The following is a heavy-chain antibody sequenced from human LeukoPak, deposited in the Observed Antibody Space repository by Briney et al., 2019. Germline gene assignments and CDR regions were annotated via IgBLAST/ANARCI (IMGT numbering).Heavy chain of an antibody. CDR1: GGSISSYH. CDR3: ARQSVLLYMDV. Sequence: PSETLSLTCTVSGGSISSYHWSWIRQPPGRGLEWIGYIYYSGSTKYNPSLKSRVTISVDTSKNQFSLNLSSVTAADTAVYYCARQSVLLYMDVWGQGTTVTVSS. CDR2: IYYSGST. J-gene: IGHJ6*02. V-gene: IGHV4-59*08. D-gene: IGHD3-10*01.